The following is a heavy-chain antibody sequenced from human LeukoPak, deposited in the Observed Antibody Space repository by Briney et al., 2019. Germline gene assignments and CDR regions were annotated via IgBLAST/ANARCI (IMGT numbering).Heavy chain of an antibody. CDR3: ASSSGRNYDFWSGYPYFDY. CDR2: IYYSGST. D-gene: IGHD3-3*01. CDR1: GGSISSGGYY. Sequence: SGTLSLTCGVSGGSISSGGYYWSWIRQHPGKGLEWIGYIYYSGSTYYNPSLKSRVTISVDTSKNQFSLKLSSVTAADTAVYYCASSSGRNYDFWSGYPYFDYWGQGTLVTVSS. V-gene: IGHV4-31*11. J-gene: IGHJ4*02.